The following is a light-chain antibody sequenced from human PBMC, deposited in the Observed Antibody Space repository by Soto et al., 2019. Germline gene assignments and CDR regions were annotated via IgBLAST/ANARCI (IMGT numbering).Light chain of an antibody. V-gene: IGKV3-20*01. J-gene: IGKJ1*01. Sequence: EIVMTQSPGTLSLSPGERVTLSCRASQIVASSYLAWYQQKPGRAPRLLFYSASIRATGIPDRFSGSGSGTDFTLTISRLEPEDFAVYYCHHFGSLPETFGQGTKVDIK. CDR1: QIVASSY. CDR3: HHFGSLPET. CDR2: SAS.